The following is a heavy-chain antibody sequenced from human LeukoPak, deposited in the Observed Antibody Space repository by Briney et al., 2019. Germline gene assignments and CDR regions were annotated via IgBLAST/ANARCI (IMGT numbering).Heavy chain of an antibody. CDR3: ARDHVGYAKNPNH. V-gene: IGHV1-2*02. Sequence: ASVKVSCKASGYTFTGYYMHWVRQAPGQGLEWMGWINPNSGGTNYAQKFQGRVTMTRDTSISTAYMELSRLRSDDTAVYYCARDHVGYAKNPNHWGQGTLVTVSS. CDR2: INPNSGGT. D-gene: IGHD2-2*01. J-gene: IGHJ5*02. CDR1: GYTFTGYY.